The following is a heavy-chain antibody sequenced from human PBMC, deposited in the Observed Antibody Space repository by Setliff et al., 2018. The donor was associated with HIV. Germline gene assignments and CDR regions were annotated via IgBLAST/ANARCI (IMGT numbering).Heavy chain of an antibody. V-gene: IGHV4-4*08. CDR1: SDSLSSHY. CDR3: ARSRGGTTRGYMDV. J-gene: IGHJ6*03. CDR2: ININGIT. D-gene: IGHD4-17*01. Sequence: PSETLSLTCTVSSDSLSSHYWSWIRQPPGKGLEWVGHININGITNYSPSLESRVTISVDTSKKQFSLKLSSVTAADTAVYFCARSRGGTTRGYMDVWGKGTTVTVSS.